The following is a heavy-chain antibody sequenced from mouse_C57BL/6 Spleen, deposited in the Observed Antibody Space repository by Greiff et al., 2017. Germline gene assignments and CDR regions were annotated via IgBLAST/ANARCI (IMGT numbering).Heavy chain of an antibody. CDR2: IYPSDSET. CDR1: GYTFTSYW. V-gene: IGHV1-61*01. D-gene: IGHD1-2*01. CDR3: AREGFTTAAY. J-gene: IGHJ3*01. Sequence: QVQLLQPGAELVRPGSSVKLSCKASGYTFTSYWMDWVKQRPGQGLEWIGNIYPSDSETHYSQKFKDKVTLTVDKSSSTAYMQLSSLTSEDSAVYYCAREGFTTAAYWGQGTLVTVSA.